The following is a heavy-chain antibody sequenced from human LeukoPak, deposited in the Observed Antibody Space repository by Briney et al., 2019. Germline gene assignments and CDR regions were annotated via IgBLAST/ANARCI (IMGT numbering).Heavy chain of an antibody. J-gene: IGHJ4*02. CDR1: GVTFSDVW. CDR3: TVRSSI. V-gene: IGHV3-15*01. Sequence: GGSLRLSCVASGVTFSDVWMSWVRQAPGKGLEWVGRIHTKFDGGTIDYAAPVKGRFTISRDDSKNTPYLQMNNLKTEDTAMYYCTVRSSIWGQGTLVTVSS. D-gene: IGHD6-13*01. CDR2: IHTKFDGGTI.